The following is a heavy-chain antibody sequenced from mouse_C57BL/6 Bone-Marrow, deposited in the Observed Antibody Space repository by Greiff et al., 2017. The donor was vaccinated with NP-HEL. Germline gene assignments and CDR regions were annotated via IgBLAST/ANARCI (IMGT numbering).Heavy chain of an antibody. J-gene: IGHJ2*01. CDR2: IHPNSGST. CDR3: VSGSYYFDY. V-gene: IGHV1-64*01. D-gene: IGHD3-2*02. CDR1: GYTFTSYW. Sequence: VQLQQSGAELVKPGASVKLSCKASGYTFTSYWMHWVKQRTGQGLEWIGMIHPNSGSTNYNEKFKSKATLTVDNSSSTAYMQLSSLTSEDSAVYYCVSGSYYFDYWGQGTTLTVSS.